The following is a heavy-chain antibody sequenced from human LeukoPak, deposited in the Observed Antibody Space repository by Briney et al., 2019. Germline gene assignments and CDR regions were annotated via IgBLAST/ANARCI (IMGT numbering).Heavy chain of an antibody. D-gene: IGHD2-21*02. J-gene: IGHJ4*02. V-gene: IGHV3-21*01. CDR1: GFTFSSYW. Sequence: PGGSLRLSCAASGFTFSSYWMHWVRQAPGKGLEWVSSISSSSSDIYYADSVKGRFTISRDDDKNSLYLHMNSLRAEDTAVYYCTRDQRLLNWGQGTLVTVSS. CDR3: TRDQRLLN. CDR2: ISSSSSDI.